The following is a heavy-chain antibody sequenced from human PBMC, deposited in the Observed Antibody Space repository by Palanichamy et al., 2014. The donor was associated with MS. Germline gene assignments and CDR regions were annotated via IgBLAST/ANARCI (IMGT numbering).Heavy chain of an antibody. J-gene: IGHJ5*02. D-gene: IGHD3-16*01. V-gene: IGHV1-3*01. CDR3: ARDRRAGGWFDP. Sequence: QVQLVQSGAEVKKPGASVKVSCKASGYTFTSYAMHWVRQAPGQRLEWMRWINAGNGNTKYSQKFQGRVTITRDTSASTAYMELSSLRSEDTAVYYCARDRRAGGWFDPWGQGTLVTVSS. CDR1: GYTFTSYA. CDR2: INAGNGNT.